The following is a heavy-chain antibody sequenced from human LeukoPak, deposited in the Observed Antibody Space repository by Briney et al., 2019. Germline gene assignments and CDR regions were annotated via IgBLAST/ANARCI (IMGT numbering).Heavy chain of an antibody. V-gene: IGHV3-20*04. CDR1: GFTFDDYD. D-gene: IGHD3-22*01. CDR2: INWKGGSI. J-gene: IGHJ4*02. CDR3: ARGLMGGYPHFDF. Sequence: GRSLRLSCAASGFTFDDYDMNWVRQAPGKGLEWVSHINWKGGSISYADSVKGRFTISRDNAKNSLYLQMNRLRAEDTAFYYCARGLMGGYPHFDFWGQGILVTVSS.